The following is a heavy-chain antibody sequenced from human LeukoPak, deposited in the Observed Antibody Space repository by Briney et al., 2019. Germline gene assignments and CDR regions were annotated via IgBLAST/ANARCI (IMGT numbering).Heavy chain of an antibody. CDR2: INPNSGDT. CDR3: ARGQETTGSSVDY. V-gene: IGHV1-2*02. J-gene: IGHJ4*02. CDR1: GYTFTGYY. Sequence: ASVKVSCKASGYTFTGYYMHWVRQAPGQGHEWMGWINPNSGDTNYAQKFQGRVTMTRDTSISTAYMELSRLRPDDTAVYYCARGQETTGSSVDYWGQGTLVTVSS. D-gene: IGHD4-17*01.